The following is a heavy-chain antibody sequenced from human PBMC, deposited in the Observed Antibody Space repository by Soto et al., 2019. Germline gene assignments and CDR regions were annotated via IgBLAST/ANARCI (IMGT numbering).Heavy chain of an antibody. D-gene: IGHD2-2*01. CDR2: ISGRGTTT. V-gene: IGHV3-48*02. CDR3: ARLGYCSSATCKYYFYYYGMDV. J-gene: IGHJ6*02. CDR1: GFSFSSYS. Sequence: GGSLRLSCEASGFSFSSYSMNWVRQAPGKGLEWVSFISGRGTTTFYADSVKARFTVSRDNAKNSLYLEVNSLRDEDTAVYYCARLGYCSSATCKYYFYYYGMDVWGQGTTVTVYS.